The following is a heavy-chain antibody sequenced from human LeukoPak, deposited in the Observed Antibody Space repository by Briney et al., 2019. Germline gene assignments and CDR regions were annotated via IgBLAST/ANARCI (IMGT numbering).Heavy chain of an antibody. CDR1: GYTFTGYY. CDR2: INPNSGGT. Sequence: ASVKVSCKASGYTFTGYYMPWVRQAPGQGLEWMGWINPNSGGTNYEQKFQGRVTMTRDTSISTAYMELSRLRSDDTAVYYCARAVGTSHKGPWGQGTLVTVSS. V-gene: IGHV1-2*02. CDR3: ARAVGTSHKGP. J-gene: IGHJ5*02. D-gene: IGHD2-2*01.